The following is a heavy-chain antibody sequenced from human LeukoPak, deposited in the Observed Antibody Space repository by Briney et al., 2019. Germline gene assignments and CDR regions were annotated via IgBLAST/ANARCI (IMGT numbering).Heavy chain of an antibody. CDR2: IYSSGST. CDR3: ARGTYYYGSGSYKPDGFDI. Sequence: SETLSLTCTVSGGSISSGSYYWSWIRQPAGKGLEWIGRIYSSGSTNYNPSLKSRVTISLDTSKNQFSLKLSSVTAADTAVYYCARGTYYYGSGSYKPDGFDIWGQGTMVTVSS. D-gene: IGHD3-10*01. V-gene: IGHV4-61*02. J-gene: IGHJ3*02. CDR1: GGSISSGSYY.